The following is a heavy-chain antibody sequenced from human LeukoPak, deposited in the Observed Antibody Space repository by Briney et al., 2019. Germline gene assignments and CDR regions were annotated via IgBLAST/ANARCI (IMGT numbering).Heavy chain of an antibody. CDR2: INPSGGST. Sequence: GASVTVSFTSSAYTFTIYYMHWVRQAPGQGLEWMGIINPSGGSTSYAQKFQGRVTMTRDTSTSTVYMELSSLSSEDTAVYYCARGGRERYSSGWTDAFDIWGQGTMVTVSS. CDR1: AYTFTIYY. CDR3: ARGGRERYSSGWTDAFDI. V-gene: IGHV1-46*01. D-gene: IGHD6-19*01. J-gene: IGHJ3*02.